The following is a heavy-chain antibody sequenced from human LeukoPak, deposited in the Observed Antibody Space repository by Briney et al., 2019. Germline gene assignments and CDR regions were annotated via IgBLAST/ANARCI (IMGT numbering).Heavy chain of an antibody. CDR1: GGSISSTSYY. J-gene: IGHJ6*03. Sequence: SETLSLTCTVSGGSISSTSYYWGWIRQPPGKGLEWIGNIYYSGSTYYNPSLKSRVTISVDTSKNQFSLKLSSVTAADTAVYYCARVWWLDYYYYYMDVWAKGPRSPSP. CDR3: ARVWWLDYYYYYMDV. V-gene: IGHV4-39*07. CDR2: IYYSGST. D-gene: IGHD6-19*01.